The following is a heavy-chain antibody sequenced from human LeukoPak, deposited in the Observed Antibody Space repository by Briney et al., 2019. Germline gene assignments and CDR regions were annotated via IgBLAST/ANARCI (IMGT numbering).Heavy chain of an antibody. J-gene: IGHJ4*02. CDR1: GITFSSYW. CDR2: INQDGSLK. V-gene: IGHV3-7*01. D-gene: IGHD1-26*01. Sequence: PGGSLRLSCAASGITFSSYWMTWVRQAPGKGLEWVANINQDGSLKNFVDSVKGRFTISRDNAKNSLYLHMNSLRAEDTAMYYCARDSYSPPANYWGQGTLVTVSS. CDR3: ARDSYSPPANY.